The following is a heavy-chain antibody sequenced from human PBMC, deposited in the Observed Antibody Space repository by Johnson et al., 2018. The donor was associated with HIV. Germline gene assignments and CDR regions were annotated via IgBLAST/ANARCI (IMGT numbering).Heavy chain of an antibody. CDR3: AKDCVGVWWSRAFDI. CDR2: ISGSGGST. CDR1: EFTFGSFT. Sequence: MHLVESGGGVVQPGRSLTLSCAASEFTFGSFTMHWVRQAPGKGLEWVSAISGSGGSTYYADSVKGRFTISRDNSKNTLYLQMNSLRAEDTAVYYCAKDCVGVWWSRAFDIWGQGTMVTVSS. V-gene: IGHV3-23*04. J-gene: IGHJ3*02. D-gene: IGHD2-21*01.